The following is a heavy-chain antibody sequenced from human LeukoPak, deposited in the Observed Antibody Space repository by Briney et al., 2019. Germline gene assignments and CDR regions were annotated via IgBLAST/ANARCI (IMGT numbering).Heavy chain of an antibody. V-gene: IGHV3-49*04. CDR2: IRSKAYGGTT. D-gene: IGHD3-10*01. Sequence: GGSLRLSCAASGFTVSSNYMSWVRQAPGKGLEWVGFIRSKAYGGTTEYAASVKGRFTISRDDSKSIAYLQMNSLKTEDTAVYYCTRLGSYYEYFDYWGQGTLVTVSS. CDR1: GFTVSSNY. J-gene: IGHJ4*02. CDR3: TRLGSYYEYFDY.